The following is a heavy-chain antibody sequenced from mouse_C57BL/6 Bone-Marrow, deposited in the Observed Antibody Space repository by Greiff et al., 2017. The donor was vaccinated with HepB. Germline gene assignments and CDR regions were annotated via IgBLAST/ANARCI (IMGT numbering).Heavy chain of an antibody. D-gene: IGHD3-2*02. J-gene: IGHJ2*01. V-gene: IGHV1-76*01. CDR2: IYPGSGNT. Sequence: GLEWIARIYPGSGNTYYNEKFKGKATLTAEKSSSTAYMQLSSLTSEDSAVYFCARFGSGYDYFDYWGQGTTLTVSS. CDR3: ARFGSGYDYFDY.